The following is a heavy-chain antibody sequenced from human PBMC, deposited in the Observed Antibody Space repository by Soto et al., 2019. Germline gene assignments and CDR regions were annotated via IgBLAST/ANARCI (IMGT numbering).Heavy chain of an antibody. CDR2: IYYSGST. V-gene: IGHV4-59*08. Sequence: PSETLSLTCTVSGGSISSYYWSWIRQPPGKGLEWIGYIYYSGSTNYNPSLKSRVTISVDTSKNQFSLKLSSVTAADTAVYYCARSLENLFDPWGQGTLVTVS. CDR1: GGSISSYY. J-gene: IGHJ5*02. CDR3: ARSLENLFDP. D-gene: IGHD3-3*01.